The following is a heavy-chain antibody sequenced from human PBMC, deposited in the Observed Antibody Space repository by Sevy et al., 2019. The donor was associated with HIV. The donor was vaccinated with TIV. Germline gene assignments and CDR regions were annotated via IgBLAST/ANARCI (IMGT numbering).Heavy chain of an antibody. CDR1: GNSFSGYW. CDR3: AGLLDKVPYAFDI. V-gene: IGHV5-10-1*01. CDR2: IDPTDSYT. Sequence: GESLKISCQGSGNSFSGYWISWVRLMPGKGLEWMGRIDPTDSYTYYSPSFQGHVTISTAKSITTAYLQWSSLKASDTAMYYCAGLLDKVPYAFDIWGKGTMVTVSS. D-gene: IGHD2-2*01. J-gene: IGHJ3*02.